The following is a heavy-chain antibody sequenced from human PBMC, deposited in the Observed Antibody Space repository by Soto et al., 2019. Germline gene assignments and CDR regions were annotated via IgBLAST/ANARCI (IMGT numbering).Heavy chain of an antibody. Sequence: ASVKVSCKASGYTFTSYGISWVRQAPGQGLEWMGWISAYFGTANYAQKLQGRVTITTDTSTSTAYMELSSLRSEDTAVYYCARGYVHSYGYLAPGMDVWGQGTTVTVSS. D-gene: IGHD5-18*01. CDR3: ARGYVHSYGYLAPGMDV. CDR1: GYTFTSYG. V-gene: IGHV1-18*01. J-gene: IGHJ6*02. CDR2: ISAYFGTA.